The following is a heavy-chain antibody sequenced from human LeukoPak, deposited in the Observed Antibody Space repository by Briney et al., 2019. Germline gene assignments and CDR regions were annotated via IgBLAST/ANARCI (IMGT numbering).Heavy chain of an antibody. Sequence: GGSLRLSCVAAGFTFSDRYMSWIRQAPGKGMEWVAYISPSADNIHYADSVKGRFTISRDNARNSLFLQMNGLKAEDTAVYYCARESFAARWDWGQGTLVTVSS. CDR2: ISPSADNI. CDR1: GFTFSDRY. J-gene: IGHJ4*02. D-gene: IGHD6-6*01. V-gene: IGHV3-11*04. CDR3: ARESFAARWD.